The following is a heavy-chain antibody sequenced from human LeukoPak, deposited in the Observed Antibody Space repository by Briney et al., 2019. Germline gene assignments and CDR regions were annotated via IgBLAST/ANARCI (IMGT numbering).Heavy chain of an antibody. D-gene: IGHD2-21*02. CDR2: MYHSGST. J-gene: IGHJ5*02. CDR3: ARVGLRHIVVVTAIPARGWFDP. Sequence: SETLSLTCSVSGGSISSSSHFWGWIRQPPGKGLEWIGSMYHSGSTYSNPSLKSRVTISVDTSKNQFSLKLSSVTAADTAVYYCARVGLRHIVVVTAIPARGWFDPWGQGTLVTVSS. V-gene: IGHV4-39*07. CDR1: GGSISSSSHF.